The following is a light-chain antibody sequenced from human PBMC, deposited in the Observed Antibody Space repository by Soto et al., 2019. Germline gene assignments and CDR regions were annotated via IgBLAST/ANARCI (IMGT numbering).Light chain of an antibody. Sequence: DIQMTQSPSSLSASVRDRVTITCRASQGISNYLAWYQQKPGKVPKLLIYAASTLQSGVPSRFSGSGSGTDVNLTISSLQPKDVATYYCQKYDSAPWTFGQGTKVEIK. V-gene: IGKV1-27*01. CDR2: AAS. J-gene: IGKJ1*01. CDR1: QGISNY. CDR3: QKYDSAPWT.